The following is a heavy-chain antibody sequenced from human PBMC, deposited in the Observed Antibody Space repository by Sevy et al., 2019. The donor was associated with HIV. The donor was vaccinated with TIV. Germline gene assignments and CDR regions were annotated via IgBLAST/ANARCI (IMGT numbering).Heavy chain of an antibody. D-gene: IGHD6-13*01. J-gene: IGHJ4*02. CDR2: IGYNGADR. V-gene: IGHV3-30*02. CDR1: GFTFSDYG. CDR3: VKNMASAGTGGFDY. Sequence: GGSLRLSCTTSGFTFSDYGMHWVRQAPGKGLEWVTFIGYNGADRYYSDSVKGRFAISRDNSKNTLLLQMNSLRAEDTAIYYCVKNMASAGTGGFDYWGQGALVTVSS.